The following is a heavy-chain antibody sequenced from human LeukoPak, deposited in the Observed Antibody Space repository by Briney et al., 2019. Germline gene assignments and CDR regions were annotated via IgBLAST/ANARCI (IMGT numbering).Heavy chain of an antibody. Sequence: ASVKVSCKASGYTFTGYGISWVRQAPGQGLEWIGWISAYNGNTNYAQKLQGRVTMTTDTSTSTAYMELRSLRSDDTAVYYCARVVNYYDSSGYSDYWGQGTLVTVSS. CDR2: ISAYNGNT. CDR1: GYTFTGYG. V-gene: IGHV1-18*01. CDR3: ARVVNYYDSSGYSDY. J-gene: IGHJ4*02. D-gene: IGHD3-22*01.